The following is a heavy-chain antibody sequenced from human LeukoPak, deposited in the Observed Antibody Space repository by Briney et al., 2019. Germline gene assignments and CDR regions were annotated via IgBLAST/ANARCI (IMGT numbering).Heavy chain of an antibody. CDR1: ADSFSSHY. CDR2: ISYIGST. J-gene: IGHJ5*02. CDR3: ARTGSGGATSYSNWFDP. V-gene: IGHV4-59*11. D-gene: IGHD2-15*01. Sequence: SETLSLTCAVSADSFSSHYWTWIRQPPGKGLEWIGYISYIGSTNYNPSLKSRVTISIDTSKNQFSLKLSSVTAADTAVYYCARTGSGGATSYSNWFDPWGQGTLVTVSS.